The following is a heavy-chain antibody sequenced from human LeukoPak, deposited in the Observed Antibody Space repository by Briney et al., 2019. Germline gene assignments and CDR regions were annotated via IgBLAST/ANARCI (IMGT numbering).Heavy chain of an antibody. CDR2: ISSSSSYI. V-gene: IGHV3-21*01. CDR1: GFTFSSYS. CDR3: AKDKRLRFFGEHPDAFDI. Sequence: PGRTLRLSCAASGFTFSSYSMNWVRQAPGKGLEWVSSISSSSSYIYYADSVKGRFTISRDNAKNSLYLQMNSLRAEDTAVYYCAKDKRLRFFGEHPDAFDIWGQGTMVTVSS. J-gene: IGHJ3*02. D-gene: IGHD3-10*01.